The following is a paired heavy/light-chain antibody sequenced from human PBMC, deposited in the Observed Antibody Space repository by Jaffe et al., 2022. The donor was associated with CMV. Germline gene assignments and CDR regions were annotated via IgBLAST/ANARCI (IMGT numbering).Heavy chain of an antibody. V-gene: IGHV2-26*01. CDR3: ARIRRGTTTVTTLGRLGFSNNWFDP. Sequence: QVTLKESGPVLVKPTETLTLTCTVSGFSLSNARMGVSWIRQPPGKALEWLAHIFSNDEKSYSTSLKSRLTISKDTSKSQVVLTMTNMDPVDTATYYCARIRRGTTTVTTLGRLGFSNNWFDPWGQGTLVTVSS. CDR2: IFSNDEK. D-gene: IGHD4-17*01. CDR1: GFSLSNARMG. J-gene: IGHJ5*02.
Light chain of an antibody. CDR3: QHRDT. CDR2: DAS. J-gene: IGKJ2*01. Sequence: EIVLTQSPATLSLSPGERATLSCRASQSVSSYLAWYQQKPGQAPRLLIYDASNRATGIPARFSGSGSGTDFTLTISSLEPEDFAVYYCQHRDTFGQGTKLEIK. V-gene: IGKV3-11*01. CDR1: QSVSSY.